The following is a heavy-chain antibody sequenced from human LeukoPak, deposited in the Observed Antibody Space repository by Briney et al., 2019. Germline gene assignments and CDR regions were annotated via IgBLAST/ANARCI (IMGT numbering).Heavy chain of an antibody. J-gene: IGHJ4*02. CDR2: IYSGGST. D-gene: IGHD3-9*01. V-gene: IGHV3-53*01. CDR1: GFTVSSNY. Sequence: GGSLRLSCAASGFTVSSNYMSWVRQAPGKGLEWVSVIYSGGSTYYADSVKGRFTISRDNAKNTVYLQMNSLRAEDTAVYYCARGMYYDILTGPLGFDYWGQGTLVTVSS. CDR3: ARGMYYDILTGPLGFDY.